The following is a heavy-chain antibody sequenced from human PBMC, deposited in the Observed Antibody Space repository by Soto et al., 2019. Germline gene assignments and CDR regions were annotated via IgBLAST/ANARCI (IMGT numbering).Heavy chain of an antibody. Sequence: TLSLTCTVSGGSISSYYWSWIRQPPGKGLEWIGYIYYSGSTNYNPSLKSRVTISVDTSKNQFSLKLSSVTAADTAVYYCARTSYGSGSYPHVFDYWGQGTLVTVSS. CDR1: GGSISSYY. CDR3: ARTSYGSGSYPHVFDY. V-gene: IGHV4-59*01. D-gene: IGHD3-10*01. CDR2: IYYSGST. J-gene: IGHJ4*02.